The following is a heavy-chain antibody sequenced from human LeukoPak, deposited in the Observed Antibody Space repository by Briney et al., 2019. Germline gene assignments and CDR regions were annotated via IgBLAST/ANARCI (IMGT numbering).Heavy chain of an antibody. CDR3: AKVPSSSGSYASGYFDY. D-gene: IGHD1-26*01. Sequence: GGSLRLSCAASGFTFSSYSMNWVRQAPGKGLEWVSSSSSSSSYIYYADSVKGRFTISRDNAKNSLYLQMNSLRAEDTALYYCAKVPSSSGSYASGYFDYWGQGTLVTVSS. CDR1: GFTFSSYS. J-gene: IGHJ4*02. V-gene: IGHV3-21*04. CDR2: SSSSSSYI.